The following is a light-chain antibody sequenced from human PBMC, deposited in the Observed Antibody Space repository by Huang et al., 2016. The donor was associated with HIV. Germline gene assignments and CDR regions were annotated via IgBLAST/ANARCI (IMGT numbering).Light chain of an antibody. V-gene: IGKV1-5*03. CDR3: HHYNSYSGA. J-gene: IGKJ1*01. CDR1: QTISNW. Sequence: DIQMTQSASTLSASVGDRVIITCRASQTISNWLAWYQQKPGKAPNRLIYKASTLESGVPSRFSGSGSGTEFTLTISSLQPDDFATYYCHHYNSYSGAFGQGTKVEIK. CDR2: KAS.